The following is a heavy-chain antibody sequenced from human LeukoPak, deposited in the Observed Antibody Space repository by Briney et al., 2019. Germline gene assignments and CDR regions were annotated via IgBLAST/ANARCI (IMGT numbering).Heavy chain of an antibody. CDR1: GGSISSYY. J-gene: IGHJ4*02. D-gene: IGHD3-22*01. V-gene: IGHV4-59*12. CDR2: IYYSGST. Sequence: SETLSLTCTVSGGSISSYYWSWIRQPPGKGLEWIGYIYYSGSTYYNPSLKSRVAISVDTSKNQFSLTVSSVTAADTAVYYCTRDVPRSSGYPDNWGQGTLVTVSS. CDR3: TRDVPRSSGYPDN.